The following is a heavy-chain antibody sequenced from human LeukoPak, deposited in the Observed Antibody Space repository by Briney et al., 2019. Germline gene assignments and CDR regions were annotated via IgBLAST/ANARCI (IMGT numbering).Heavy chain of an antibody. D-gene: IGHD3-3*01. J-gene: IGHJ4*02. V-gene: IGHV4-39*01. CDR1: GGSINSNNYY. Sequence: SETLSLTCTVSGGSINSNNYYWGWIRQPPGKGLEWIGSIYSSGSAYYNPSLKSRVTISVDTSKNQFSLRLSSVIAADTAVYYCQSRYLEWLLEYWGQGTLVAVSS. CDR2: IYSSGSA. CDR3: QSRYLEWLLEY.